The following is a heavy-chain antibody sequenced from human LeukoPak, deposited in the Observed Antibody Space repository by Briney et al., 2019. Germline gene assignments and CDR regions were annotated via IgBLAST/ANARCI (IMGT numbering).Heavy chain of an antibody. CDR3: ARDSKSYDSSGYYYVYYYYYMDV. V-gene: IGHV4-61*02. Sequence: SETLSLTCTVSGGSISSGSYYWSWIRQPAWKGLEWIGRIYTSGSTNYNPSLKSRVTISVDTSKNQFSLKLSSVTAADTAVYYCARDSKSYDSSGYYYVYYYYYMDVWGKGTTVTISS. J-gene: IGHJ6*03. D-gene: IGHD3-22*01. CDR1: GGSISSGSYY. CDR2: IYTSGST.